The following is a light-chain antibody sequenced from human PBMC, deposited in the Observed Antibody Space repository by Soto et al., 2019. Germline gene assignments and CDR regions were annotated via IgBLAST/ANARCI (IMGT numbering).Light chain of an antibody. J-gene: IGKJ1*01. V-gene: IGKV3-15*01. CDR1: QSVSSN. CDR3: QQYNNWPPWT. Sequence: EIVMTQSPATLSVSPGERATLSCRASQSVSSNLAWYQQKPGQAPRLLLYGASTRAPGIPARFSSSGSGTEITLTISSRQSHEFAVYYYQQYNNWPPWTFGQGTKVEIK. CDR2: GAS.